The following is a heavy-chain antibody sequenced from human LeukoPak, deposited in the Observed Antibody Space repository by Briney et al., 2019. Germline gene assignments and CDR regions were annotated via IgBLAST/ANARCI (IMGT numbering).Heavy chain of an antibody. V-gene: IGHV3-9*01. Sequence: GGSLRLSCAASGFTFDDYAMHWVRQAPGKGLEWVSGVSWNSGNIGYADSVKGRFTISRDNARNSLYLQMNSLRAEDTAVYYCAKDQGGPYYYYYYGMDVWGQGTTVTVSS. D-gene: IGHD3-16*01. J-gene: IGHJ6*02. CDR1: GFTFDDYA. CDR2: VSWNSGNI. CDR3: AKDQGGPYYYYYYGMDV.